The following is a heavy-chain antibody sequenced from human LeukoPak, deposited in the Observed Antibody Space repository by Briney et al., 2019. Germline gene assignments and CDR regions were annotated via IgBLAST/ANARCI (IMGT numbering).Heavy chain of an antibody. J-gene: IGHJ6*02. V-gene: IGHV4-59*08. CDR1: GGSISSYY. CDR2: IYYSGST. Sequence: PSETLSLTCTVSGGSISSYYWSWIRQPPGKGPEWIGYIYYSGSTNYNPSLKSRVTISVDTSKNQFSLKLSSVTAADTAVYYCARGSGWYNYYYGMDVWGQGTTVTVSS. CDR3: ARGSGWYNYYYGMDV. D-gene: IGHD6-19*01.